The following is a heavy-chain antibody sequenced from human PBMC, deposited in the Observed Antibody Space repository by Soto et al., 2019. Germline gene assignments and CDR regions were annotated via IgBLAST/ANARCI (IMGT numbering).Heavy chain of an antibody. V-gene: IGHV1-46*01. CDR1: GYTFTTYY. D-gene: IGHD1-26*01. J-gene: IGHJ4*02. Sequence: ASVMVSCKAAGYTFTTYYMHWVRQAPGQGLEWMGIIDPSGGSTTYAQKFQGRVTMTRDTSTSTVYMELISLRSEDTAVYYCARGSVGPTTDFDYWGQGTLVTVSS. CDR3: ARGSVGPTTDFDY. CDR2: IDPSGGST.